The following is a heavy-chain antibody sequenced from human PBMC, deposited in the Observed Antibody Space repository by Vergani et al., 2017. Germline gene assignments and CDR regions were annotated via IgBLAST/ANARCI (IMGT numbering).Heavy chain of an antibody. V-gene: IGHV4-38-2*02. Sequence: QLQLQESGPGLVKPSETLSLTCTVSGGSISSGYYWGWIRQPPGKGLEWIGSIYHSGSTYYNPSLKSRVTISVDTSKNQFSLKLSSVTAADTAVYYCARDPYNYGSGSRHYNWFDPWGQGTLVTVSS. CDR2: IYHSGST. J-gene: IGHJ5*02. D-gene: IGHD3-10*01. CDR3: ARDPYNYGSGSRHYNWFDP. CDR1: GGSISSGYY.